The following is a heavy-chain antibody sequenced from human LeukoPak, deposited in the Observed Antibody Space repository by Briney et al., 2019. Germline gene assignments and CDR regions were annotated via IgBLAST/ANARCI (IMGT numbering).Heavy chain of an antibody. D-gene: IGHD1-14*01. Sequence: GGSLRLSCAASGFTFGNSWVHWVRQAPGKGLVWVSLNADGSTATYADSVKGRFTISRDNARNTLSLQMNSLTIEDTAVNYCVVVVEPPDSDGFDVWGQGTMITVSS. V-gene: IGHV3-74*01. J-gene: IGHJ3*01. CDR1: GFTFGNSW. CDR2: NADGSTA. CDR3: VVVVEPPDSDGFDV.